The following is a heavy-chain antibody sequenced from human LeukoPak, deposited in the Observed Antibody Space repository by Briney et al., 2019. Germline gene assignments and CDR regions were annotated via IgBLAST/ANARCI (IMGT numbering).Heavy chain of an antibody. J-gene: IGHJ4*02. D-gene: IGHD2-15*01. CDR1: GGSFSGYY. Sequence: SETLSLTCAVYGGSFSGYYWSWIRQPPGKGLEWIGEINHSGSTNYNPSLKGRVTTSVDTSKNQFSLKLSSVTAADTAVYYCARGYCSGGSCHFDYWGQGTLVTVSS. CDR3: ARGYCSGGSCHFDY. V-gene: IGHV4-34*01. CDR2: INHSGST.